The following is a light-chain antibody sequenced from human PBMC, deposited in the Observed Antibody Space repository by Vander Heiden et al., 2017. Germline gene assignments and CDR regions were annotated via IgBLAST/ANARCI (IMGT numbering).Light chain of an antibody. CDR2: WAS. CDR1: QSVLYSSDNKNY. V-gene: IGKV4-1*01. Sequence: DIVMTQSPDSLAVSLGERATINCRSSQSVLYSSDNKNYLAWYQQKAGQTPELLIYWASTRESGVPDRFGGSGSGTDFTLTITNLQAEDVAVYYCQQEDSSPRTFGQGTKVEIK. J-gene: IGKJ1*01. CDR3: QQEDSSPRT.